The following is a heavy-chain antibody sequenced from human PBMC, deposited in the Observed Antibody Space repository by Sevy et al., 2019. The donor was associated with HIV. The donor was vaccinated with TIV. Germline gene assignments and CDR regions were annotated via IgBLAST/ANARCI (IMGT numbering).Heavy chain of an antibody. J-gene: IGHJ3*02. CDR2: IRYDGSNG. D-gene: IGHD2-8*02. CDR3: AKDRKVLLVVYAIPFDALDI. V-gene: IGHV3-30*02. Sequence: GGSLRLSCAASGFTFSNYGIHWVRQAPGKGLEWVAFIRYDGSNGYYGDSVKGRFTISRDNSKSTLYLQMNSLSAEDTAVCYGAKDRKVLLVVYAIPFDALDIWGQGTMVTVSS. CDR1: GFTFSNYG.